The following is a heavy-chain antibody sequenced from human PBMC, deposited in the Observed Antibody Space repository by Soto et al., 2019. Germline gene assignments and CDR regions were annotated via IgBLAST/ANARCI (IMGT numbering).Heavy chain of an antibody. CDR2: IYHSGGS. D-gene: IGHD3-10*01. CDR1: GDSISNSNW. CDR3: ARVQGRNYYGSGNYDY. J-gene: IGHJ4*02. Sequence: QVQLQESGPGLVKPSGTLSLTCAVSGDSISNSNWWSWVRQPPGKGLEWIGEIYHSGGSNYNPSLKSRVTISVDKSKNHFSLRLNSVTAADTAVYYCARVQGRNYYGSGNYDYWGQGTLVTVSS. V-gene: IGHV4-4*02.